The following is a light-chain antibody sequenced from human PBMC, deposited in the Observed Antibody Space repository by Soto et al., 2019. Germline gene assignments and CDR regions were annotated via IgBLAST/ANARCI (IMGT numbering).Light chain of an antibody. CDR2: GNS. J-gene: IGLJ3*02. Sequence: QSVLTQPPSVSGAPGQRVTSSCTGSSSNIGAGYDVHWYQQLPGTAPKLLIPGNSNRPSGVPDRFSGSKSGTSASLAITGLQAEDEADYYCQSYDSRLSGWVFGGGTKLTVL. V-gene: IGLV1-40*01. CDR3: QSYDSRLSGWV. CDR1: SSNIGAGYD.